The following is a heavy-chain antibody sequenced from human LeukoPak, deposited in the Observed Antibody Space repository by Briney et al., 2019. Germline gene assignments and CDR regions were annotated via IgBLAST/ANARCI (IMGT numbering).Heavy chain of an antibody. D-gene: IGHD6-13*01. V-gene: IGHV4-4*02. CDR2: IYHSRST. CDR3: ASAKTSSSSWFTFDY. J-gene: IGHJ4*02. Sequence: SGTLSLTCAVSGGSISSSNWWSWVRQPPGKGLEWIGEIYHSRSTNYNPSLKSRVTISVDTSKNQFSLKLNSVTAADTAVYYCASAKTSSSSWFTFDYWGQGTLVTVSS. CDR1: GGSISSSNW.